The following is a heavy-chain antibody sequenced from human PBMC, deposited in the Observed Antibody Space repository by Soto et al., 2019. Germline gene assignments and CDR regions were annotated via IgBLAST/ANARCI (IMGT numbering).Heavy chain of an antibody. CDR2: IKQDGSEK. CDR1: GFSFSSYW. Sequence: LRVSCAASGFSFSSYWMSWVRQAPGKGLEWVANIKQDGSEKYYVDSVKGRFTISRDNAKNSLYLQMNSLRAEDTAVYYRAREGITMVRGAYYYYYGMDVWGQGTTVTVSS. CDR3: AREGITMVRGAYYYYYGMDV. D-gene: IGHD3-10*01. V-gene: IGHV3-7*01. J-gene: IGHJ6*02.